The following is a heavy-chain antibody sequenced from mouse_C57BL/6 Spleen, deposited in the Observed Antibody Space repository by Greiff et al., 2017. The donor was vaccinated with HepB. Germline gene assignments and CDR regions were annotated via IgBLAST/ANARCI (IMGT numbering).Heavy chain of an antibody. Sequence: QVQLQQPGAELVMPGASVKLSCKASGYTFTSYWMHWVKQRPGQGLEWIGEIDPSDSYTNYNQKFKGKSTLTVDKSSRTAYMHLSSLTSENSAVYYCSRVPIYGSSPYAMDYWGQGTSVTVSS. CDR2: IDPSDSYT. V-gene: IGHV1-69*01. J-gene: IGHJ4*01. CDR1: GYTFTSYW. CDR3: SRVPIYGSSPYAMDY. D-gene: IGHD1-1*01.